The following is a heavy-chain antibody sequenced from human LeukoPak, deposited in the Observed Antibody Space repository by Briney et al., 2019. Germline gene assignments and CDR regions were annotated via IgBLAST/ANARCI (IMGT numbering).Heavy chain of an antibody. D-gene: IGHD5-18*01. CDR3: ARVWGYSYGYLDY. J-gene: IGHJ4*02. CDR2: IYYSGST. CDR1: GGSISSYY. V-gene: IGHV4-59*01. Sequence: SETPSLTCTVSGGSISSYYWSWIRQPPGKGLEWIGYIYYSGSTNYNPSLKSRVTISVDTSRNQFSLKLSSVTAADTAVYYCARVWGYSYGYLDYWGQGTLVTVSS.